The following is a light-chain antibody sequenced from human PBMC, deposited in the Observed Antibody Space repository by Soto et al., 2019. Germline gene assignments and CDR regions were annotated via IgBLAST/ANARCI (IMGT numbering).Light chain of an antibody. CDR1: SSDVGGYNS. V-gene: IGLV2-14*01. J-gene: IGLJ2*01. CDR3: SSYTSSSTLYVV. Sequence: QSALTQPASVSGSPGQSITISCTGTSSDVGGYNSVSWYQQHPGKAPKLMIYDVSHRPSGVSNRFSGSKSGNTASLTISGLQAEDEADYYCSSYTSSSTLYVVFGGGTKVTVL. CDR2: DVS.